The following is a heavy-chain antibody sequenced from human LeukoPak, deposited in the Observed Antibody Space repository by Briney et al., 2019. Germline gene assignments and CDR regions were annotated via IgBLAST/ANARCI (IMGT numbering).Heavy chain of an antibody. CDR3: ARQTGSGLFILP. Sequence: SETLSLTCTVSGGSISSTSYYWGWIRQPPGKGLEWIGSIYYSGNTYYNASLKSQVSISIDTSKNQFSLRLTSVTAADTAVYYCARQTGSGLFILPGGQGTLVTVSS. CDR1: GGSISSTSYY. V-gene: IGHV4-39*01. D-gene: IGHD3/OR15-3a*01. CDR2: IYYSGNT. J-gene: IGHJ4*02.